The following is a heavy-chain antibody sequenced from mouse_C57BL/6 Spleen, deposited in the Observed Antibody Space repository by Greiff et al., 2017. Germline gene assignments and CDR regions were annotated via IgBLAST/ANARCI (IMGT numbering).Heavy chain of an antibody. V-gene: IGHV5-4*01. D-gene: IGHD2-12*01. J-gene: IGHJ2*01. CDR3: AREDYSYSFYY. CDR1: GFTFSSYA. Sequence: EVLLVESGGGLVKPGGSLKLSCAASGFTFSSYAMSWVRQTPEKRLEWVATISDGGSYTYYPDNVKGRFTISRDNAKNTLYLQMSHLKSEDTAMYCCAREDYSYSFYYWGHGTTLTVSS. CDR2: ISDGGSYT.